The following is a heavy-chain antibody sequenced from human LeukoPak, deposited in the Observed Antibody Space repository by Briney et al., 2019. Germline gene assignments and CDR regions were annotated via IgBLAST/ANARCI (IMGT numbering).Heavy chain of an antibody. D-gene: IGHD6-19*01. Sequence: GTSVKVSCKASGFTFTSSAMQWVGQARGQSLEWIGWIVVGSGNTNYAQKFQERVTITRDMSTSTAYMELSSLRSEDTAVYYCAAESLAVAGTGNYWGQGTLVTVSS. J-gene: IGHJ4*02. CDR2: IVVGSGNT. CDR3: AAESLAVAGTGNY. V-gene: IGHV1-58*02. CDR1: GFTFTSSA.